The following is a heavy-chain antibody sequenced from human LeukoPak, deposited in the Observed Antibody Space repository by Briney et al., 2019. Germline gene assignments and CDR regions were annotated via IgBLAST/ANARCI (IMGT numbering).Heavy chain of an antibody. V-gene: IGHV4-34*01. J-gene: IGHJ6*02. Sequence: SETLSLTCAVYGGSFSGYYWSWIRQPPGKGLEWIGEINHSGSTYYNPSLKSRVTISVDTSKNQFSLKLSSVTAADTAVYYCARGKGGYYYYYGMDVWGQGTTVTVSS. CDR1: GGSFSGYY. CDR3: ARGKGGYYYYYGMDV. CDR2: INHSGST.